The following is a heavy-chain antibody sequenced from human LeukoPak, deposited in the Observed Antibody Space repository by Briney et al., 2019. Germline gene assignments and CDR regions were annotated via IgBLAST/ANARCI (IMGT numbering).Heavy chain of an antibody. CDR2: MNPNSGNT. D-gene: IGHD3-9*01. J-gene: IGHJ4*02. CDR1: GYTFTSYD. CDR3: ARGAALYDILPLYDY. V-gene: IGHV1-8*01. Sequence: ASVKVSCKASGYTFTSYDINWVRQATGQGLEWMGWMNPNSGNTGYAQKFQGRVTMTRNTSRSAAYMELSSLRSEDTAVYYCARGAALYDILPLYDYWGQGTLVTVSS.